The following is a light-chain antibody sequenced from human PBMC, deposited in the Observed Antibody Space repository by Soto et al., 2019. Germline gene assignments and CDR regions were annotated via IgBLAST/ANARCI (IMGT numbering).Light chain of an antibody. Sequence: DTQMTQSPSTLSGSVGDRVTITCRASQTISSWLAWYQQKPGKAPKLLIYSASTLQSGVPSRFSGSGSGADFSLTITSLQPEDAATYYCQKYDSGPLTFGGGTKVDIK. V-gene: IGKV1-27*01. CDR3: QKYDSGPLT. CDR1: QTISSW. CDR2: SAS. J-gene: IGKJ4*01.